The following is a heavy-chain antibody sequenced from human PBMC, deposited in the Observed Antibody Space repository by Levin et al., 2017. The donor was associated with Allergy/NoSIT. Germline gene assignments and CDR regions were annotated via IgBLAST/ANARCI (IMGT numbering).Heavy chain of an antibody. CDR1: GGSVSSYY. CDR2: VYYTGST. Sequence: PSETLSLTCTVSGGSVSSYYWTWIRQPPGKGLEWIGFVYYTGSTNYSPSLKSRVTISIDTSKNQFSLKLNSVTASDTAVYYCARAGYNYGSGYHFDYWGQGTLVTVSS. V-gene: IGHV4-59*08. J-gene: IGHJ4*02. CDR3: ARAGYNYGSGYHFDY. D-gene: IGHD5-18*01.